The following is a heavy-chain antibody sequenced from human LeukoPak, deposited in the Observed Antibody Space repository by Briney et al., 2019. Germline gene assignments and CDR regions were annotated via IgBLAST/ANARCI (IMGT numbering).Heavy chain of an antibody. CDR3: ARWVGIAVTGTDYFDY. CDR1: GGSISSYY. D-gene: IGHD6-19*01. J-gene: IGHJ4*02. V-gene: IGHV4-59*08. CDR2: IYHSGST. Sequence: PSETPSLTCTVSGGSISSYYWSWIRQPPGKGLEWIGYIYHSGSTNYNPSLKSRVTISVDTSKNQFSLKLSSVTAADTAVYYCARWVGIAVTGTDYFDYWGQGTLVTVSS.